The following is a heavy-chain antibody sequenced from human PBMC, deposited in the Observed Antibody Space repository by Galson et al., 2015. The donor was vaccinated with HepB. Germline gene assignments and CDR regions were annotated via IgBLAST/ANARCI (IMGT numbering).Heavy chain of an antibody. Sequence: SVKVSCKASGGTFSSYAISWVRQAPGQGLEWMGGIIPIFGTANYAQKFQGRVTITADESTSTAYMELSSLRSEDTAVYYCARERGDYGAGYFDYWGQGTLVTVSS. CDR2: IIPIFGTA. J-gene: IGHJ4*02. V-gene: IGHV1-69*13. D-gene: IGHD4-17*01. CDR3: ARERGDYGAGYFDY. CDR1: GGTFSSYA.